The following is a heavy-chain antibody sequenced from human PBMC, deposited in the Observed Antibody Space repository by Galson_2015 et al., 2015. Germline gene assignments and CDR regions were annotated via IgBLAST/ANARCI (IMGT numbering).Heavy chain of an antibody. J-gene: IGHJ4*02. D-gene: IGHD3-10*01. Sequence: PALVKPTQTLTLTCTFSGFSLSTSGVGVGWIRQPPGKALECLAFIYWDDDKRYSPSLKSRLTITKDTSKNQVVLTMTNMDPVDTATYYCAHRLLGSGGWDFGLFDYWGQGALVTVSS. CDR3: AHRLLGSGGWDFGLFDY. CDR2: IYWDDDK. CDR1: GFSLSTSGVG. V-gene: IGHV2-5*02.